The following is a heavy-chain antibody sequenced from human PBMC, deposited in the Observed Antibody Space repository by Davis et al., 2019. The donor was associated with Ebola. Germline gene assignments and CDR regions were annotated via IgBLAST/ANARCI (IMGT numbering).Heavy chain of an antibody. Sequence: GESLKISCAASGFTFSSYAMSWVRQAPGKGLEWVSTISSGGASMYYTDSVKGRFTISKDNSKNTRYLEMHRLRPEDTAIYYCVKGARPGTWNDEVLGGYWGQGTLLTVSS. CDR1: GFTFSSYA. CDR2: ISSGGASM. CDR3: VKGARPGTWNDEVLGGY. V-gene: IGHV3-23*01. D-gene: IGHD1-1*01. J-gene: IGHJ4*02.